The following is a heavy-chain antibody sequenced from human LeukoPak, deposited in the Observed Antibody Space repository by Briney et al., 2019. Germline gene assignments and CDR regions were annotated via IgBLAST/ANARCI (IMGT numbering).Heavy chain of an antibody. Sequence: GASVKVSCRASGYTSTSYGISWVRQAPGQGLEWMGWISAYNGNTNYAQKLQGRVTMTTDTSTSTAYMELRSLRSDDTAVYYCARAFRGNTIYFQHWGQGTLVTVSS. D-gene: IGHD3-10*01. CDR1: GYTSTSYG. V-gene: IGHV1-18*01. CDR2: ISAYNGNT. CDR3: ARAFRGNTIYFQH. J-gene: IGHJ1*01.